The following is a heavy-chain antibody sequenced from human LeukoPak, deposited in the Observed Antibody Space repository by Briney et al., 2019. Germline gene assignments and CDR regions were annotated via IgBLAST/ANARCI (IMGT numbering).Heavy chain of an antibody. CDR2: ISSSGSTI. J-gene: IGHJ6*03. CDR3: ARIGAAAGTWYYYMDV. V-gene: IGHV3-11*01. CDR1: GFTVSSNY. D-gene: IGHD6-13*01. Sequence: GGSLRLSCAASGFTVSSNYMSRVRQAPGKGLEWVSYISSSGSTIYYADSVKGRFTISRDNAKNSLYLQMNSLRAEDTAVYYRARIGAAAGTWYYYMDVWGKGTTVTVSS.